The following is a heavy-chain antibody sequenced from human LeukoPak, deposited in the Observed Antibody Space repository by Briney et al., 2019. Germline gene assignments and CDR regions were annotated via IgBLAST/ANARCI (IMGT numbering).Heavy chain of an antibody. Sequence: SSETLSLTCTVSGGSISSYYWSWIRQPPGKGLEWIGEINHSGSTNYNPSLKSRVTISVDTSKNQFSLKLSSVTAADTAVYYCARPGRGSSWAFDIWGQGTMVTVSS. J-gene: IGHJ3*02. CDR2: INHSGST. CDR3: ARPGRGSSWAFDI. CDR1: GGSISSYY. D-gene: IGHD6-6*01. V-gene: IGHV4-34*01.